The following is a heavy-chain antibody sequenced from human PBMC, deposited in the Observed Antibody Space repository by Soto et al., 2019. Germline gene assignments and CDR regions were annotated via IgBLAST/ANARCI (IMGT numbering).Heavy chain of an antibody. CDR2: IHPGDSHT. CDR1: GYSFTSYW. D-gene: IGHD4-4*01. V-gene: IGHV5-51*01. Sequence: GESLKISCKGSGYSFTSYWIAWVRQMPGKGLEWMGIIHPGDSHTRYSPSFQGQVTISADESISTAYLQWSSLKASDTAMYYCARQGGMATVEVDFDYWGQGTLVTVSS. J-gene: IGHJ4*02. CDR3: ARQGGMATVEVDFDY.